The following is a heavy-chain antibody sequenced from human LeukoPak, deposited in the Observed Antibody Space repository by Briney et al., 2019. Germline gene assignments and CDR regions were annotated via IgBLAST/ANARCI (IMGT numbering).Heavy chain of an antibody. D-gene: IGHD1-26*01. Sequence: PSETLSLTCTVSGGSIRGYYWSWIRQPPGKGLEWIGYVSYSGSTNHNPPLKSRVTISVDTPKSQFSLKLSSVTAADTAVYYCARHVGVGATHFDHWGQGTLVTVCS. J-gene: IGHJ4*02. CDR3: ARHVGVGATHFDH. CDR2: VSYSGST. V-gene: IGHV4-59*08. CDR1: GGSIRGYY.